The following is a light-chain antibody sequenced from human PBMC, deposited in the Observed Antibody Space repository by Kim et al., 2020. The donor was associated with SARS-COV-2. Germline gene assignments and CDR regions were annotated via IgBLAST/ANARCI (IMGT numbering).Light chain of an antibody. Sequence: DIQMTQSPSAMSASVGDRVTISCRASQGISDFLAWFQQKPGKAPKRLIFAASTLQSGVPSRFSGSGSGTEFTLTISSLQPEDFATYYCLQYNRYPFTFGQGTRLEIK. CDR1: QGISDF. CDR3: LQYNRYPFT. CDR2: AAS. V-gene: IGKV1-17*03. J-gene: IGKJ5*01.